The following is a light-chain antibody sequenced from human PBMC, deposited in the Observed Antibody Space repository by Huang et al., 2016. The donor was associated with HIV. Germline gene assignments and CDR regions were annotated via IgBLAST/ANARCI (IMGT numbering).Light chain of an antibody. V-gene: IGKV3-20*01. CDR3: QQYSSSPIT. CDR1: QSVAIHY. Sequence: EIVLTQSPGTLSLSPGERASRSCRASQSVAIHYLAWYQQKPGQAPRLLISSASYMATGIPGRFSGSGSGTDFTLTINSLEPADFAMYYCQQYSSSPITFGQGTRLEIK. J-gene: IGKJ5*01. CDR2: SAS.